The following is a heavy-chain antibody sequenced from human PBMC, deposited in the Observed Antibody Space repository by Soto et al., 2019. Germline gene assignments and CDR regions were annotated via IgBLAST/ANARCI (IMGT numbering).Heavy chain of an antibody. V-gene: IGHV3-64*02. D-gene: IGHD3-22*01. CDR2: VSGNGGTT. CDR3: ARVFYDSGGYYYDY. CDR1: GFTFSSDA. J-gene: IGHJ4*02. Sequence: GVSLRLSCAASGFTFSSDAMHWVRQAPGKGLEYVSAVSGNGGTTYYADSVKGRFTISRDNSKNTLYLQMGSLTAEDMALYYCARVFYDSGGYYYDYWGQGTLVTVSS.